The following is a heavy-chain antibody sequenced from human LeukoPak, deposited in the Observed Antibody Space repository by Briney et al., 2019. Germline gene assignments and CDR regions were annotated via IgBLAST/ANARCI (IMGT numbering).Heavy chain of an antibody. CDR3: ARKNKWPAFDI. Sequence: WASVKVSCKASGYNFRTYEMHWLRQAPGQRLEWMGWINGGNGNTKYSQNFQGRVTITRDTSASTVYMELSSLRSEDMAVYYCARKNKWPAFDIWGQGTMVIVSP. CDR2: INGGNGNT. V-gene: IGHV1-3*03. D-gene: IGHD2/OR15-2a*01. J-gene: IGHJ3*02. CDR1: GYNFRTYE.